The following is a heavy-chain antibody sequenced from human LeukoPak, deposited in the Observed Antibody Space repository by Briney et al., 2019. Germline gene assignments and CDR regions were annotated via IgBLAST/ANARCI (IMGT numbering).Heavy chain of an antibody. D-gene: IGHD3-16*02. V-gene: IGHV4-39*07. CDR3: ATIMITFGGVIAHTFDY. CDR1: GGSISSSSYY. CDR2: IYYSGST. J-gene: IGHJ4*02. Sequence: SETLSLTCTVSGGSISSSSYYWGWIRQPPGKGLEWIGSIYYSGSTYYNPSLKSRVTISVDTSKNQFSLELSSVTAADTAVYYCATIMITFGGVIAHTFDYWGQGTLVTVSS.